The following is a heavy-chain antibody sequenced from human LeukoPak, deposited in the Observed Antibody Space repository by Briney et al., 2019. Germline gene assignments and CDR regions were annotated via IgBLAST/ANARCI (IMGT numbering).Heavy chain of an antibody. V-gene: IGHV1-69*05. D-gene: IGHD4-17*01. CDR2: ITPIFGTA. CDR3: ARADSSSKDYGDYELFDY. J-gene: IGHJ4*02. CDR1: GGTFSSYA. Sequence: SVKVSCKASGGTFSSYAISWVRQAPGQGLEWMGGITPIFGTANYAQKFQGRVTITTDESTSTAYMELSSLRSEDTAVYYCARADSSSKDYGDYELFDYWGQGTLVTVSS.